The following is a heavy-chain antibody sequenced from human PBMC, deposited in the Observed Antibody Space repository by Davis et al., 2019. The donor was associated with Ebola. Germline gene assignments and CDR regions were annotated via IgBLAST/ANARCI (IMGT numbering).Heavy chain of an antibody. V-gene: IGHV6-1*01. CDR1: WDSVSSNSAA. D-gene: IGHD7-27*01. CDR2: TYYKSKWYN. CDR3: ARTPLGTDAFDI. J-gene: IGHJ3*02. Sequence: HSQTLSLTCAISWDSVSSNSAAWNWIRQSPSRCLEWLGRTYYKSKWYNDYIVSVKSRITINPDTSKNQFSLQLNSVTPEDTAVYYCARTPLGTDAFDIWGQGTMVTVSS.